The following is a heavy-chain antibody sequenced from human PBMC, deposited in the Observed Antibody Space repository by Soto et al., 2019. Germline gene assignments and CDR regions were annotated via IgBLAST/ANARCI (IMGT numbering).Heavy chain of an antibody. V-gene: IGHV4-31*03. CDR3: ARETKTYCPGGSCNWFDP. Sequence: QVQLQESGPRLVKPSQTLSLTCSVSGGSINNDGSFWAWIRQSPGKGLEWFGYIYYSGTTYYNPSLRSRLSISVDTSKNQFSLKLTSVTAADTALYYCARETKTYCPGGSCNWFDPWGQGILVSVSS. CDR1: GGSINNDGSF. D-gene: IGHD2-15*01. CDR2: IYYSGTT. J-gene: IGHJ5*02.